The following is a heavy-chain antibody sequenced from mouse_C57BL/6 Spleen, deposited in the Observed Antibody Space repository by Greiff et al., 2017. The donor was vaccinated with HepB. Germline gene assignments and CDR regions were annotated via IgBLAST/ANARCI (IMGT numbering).Heavy chain of an antibody. D-gene: IGHD2-14*01. CDR1: GYTFTSYG. Sequence: QVQLKESGAELARPGASVKLSCKASGYTFTSYGISWVKQRTGQGLEWIGEIYPRSGNTYYNEKFKGKATLTADKSSSTAYMELRSLTSEDSAVYFCARKGAGVPYYFDYWGQGTTLTVSS. CDR2: IYPRSGNT. CDR3: ARKGAGVPYYFDY. J-gene: IGHJ2*01. V-gene: IGHV1-81*01.